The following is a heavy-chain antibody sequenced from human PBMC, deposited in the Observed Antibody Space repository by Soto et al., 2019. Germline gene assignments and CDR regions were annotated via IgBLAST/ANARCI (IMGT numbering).Heavy chain of an antibody. CDR1: GYTFTSYA. Sequence: QIQLVQSGAEEKKPGASVKVSCKASGYTFTSYAMHWVRQAPGQRLEWMGWINAGIGNTKYSQKFQGRVTITRDTSASTAYMELSSLRSEDTAVYYCARDVYYDFWSGCFDYWGQGTLVTVSS. CDR2: INAGIGNT. CDR3: ARDVYYDFWSGCFDY. V-gene: IGHV1-3*05. D-gene: IGHD3-3*01. J-gene: IGHJ4*02.